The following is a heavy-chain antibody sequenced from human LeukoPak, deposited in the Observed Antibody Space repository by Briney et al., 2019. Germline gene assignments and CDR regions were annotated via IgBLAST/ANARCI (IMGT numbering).Heavy chain of an antibody. Sequence: GASVKVSCKASDYTFTSYGISWVRQAPGQGLEWMGWISAYNGNTNYAQKLQGRVTMTTDTSTSTAYMELSSLRSEDTAVYYCAILNPYGDYNYFDYWGQGTLVTVSS. D-gene: IGHD4-17*01. CDR1: DYTFTSYG. V-gene: IGHV1-18*01. CDR2: ISAYNGNT. J-gene: IGHJ4*02. CDR3: AILNPYGDYNYFDY.